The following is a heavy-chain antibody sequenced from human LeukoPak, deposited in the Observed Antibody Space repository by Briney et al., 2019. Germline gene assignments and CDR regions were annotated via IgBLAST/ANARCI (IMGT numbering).Heavy chain of an antibody. CDR2: IYYSGST. CDR3: ARVRGIAALSGPWFDP. V-gene: IGHV4-59*01. CDR1: GGSISSYY. J-gene: IGHJ5*02. D-gene: IGHD6-6*01. Sequence: PSETLSLTCTVSGGSISSYYWSWIRQPPGKGLEWIGYIYYSGSTNHNPSLKSRVTISVDTSKNQFSLKLSSVTAADTAVYYCARVRGIAALSGPWFDPWGQGTLVTVSS.